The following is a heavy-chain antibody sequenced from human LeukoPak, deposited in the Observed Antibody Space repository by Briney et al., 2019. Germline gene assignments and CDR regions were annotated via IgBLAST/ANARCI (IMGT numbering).Heavy chain of an antibody. D-gene: IGHD2-2*01. CDR2: INHSGST. Sequence: SETLSLTCAVYGGSFSGYYWSWIRQPPGKGLEWIGEINHSGSTNYNPSLMSRVTISVDTSKNQFSLKLSSVTAADTAVYYCARTKVVVVPAAQAKNYNWFDPWGQGTLVTVSS. CDR3: ARTKVVVVPAAQAKNYNWFDP. CDR1: GGSFSGYY. J-gene: IGHJ5*02. V-gene: IGHV4-34*01.